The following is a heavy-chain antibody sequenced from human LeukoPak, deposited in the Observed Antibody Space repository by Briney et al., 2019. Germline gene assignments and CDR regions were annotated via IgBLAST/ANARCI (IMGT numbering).Heavy chain of an antibody. J-gene: IGHJ1*01. Sequence: SETLSLTCAVSGYSISNNNWWGWFRQPPGKGLEWIGYIYYSGSTHYNPSLTSRVTMSVDTSKNQFSLKLSSVTAVDTAVYYCARAPQKVWYSSSSAEYFQHWGQGTLVTVSS. V-gene: IGHV4-28*03. CDR2: IYYSGST. CDR1: GYSISNNNW. D-gene: IGHD6-6*01. CDR3: ARAPQKVWYSSSSAEYFQH.